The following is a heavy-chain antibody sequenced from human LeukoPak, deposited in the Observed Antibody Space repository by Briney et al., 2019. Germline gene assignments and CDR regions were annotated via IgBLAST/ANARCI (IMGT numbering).Heavy chain of an antibody. J-gene: IGHJ4*02. CDR3: ARGRNGDPHFY. V-gene: IGHV1-3*01. Sequence: ASVKVSCKTSGYSFTSQDMHWVRQAPGQSLEWMGCINPGNGDTKYSQEFQGRVTMTTDTSTSTAYMELRSLRSDDTAVYYCARGRNGDPHFYWGQGTLVTVSS. CDR1: GYSFTSQD. D-gene: IGHD4-17*01. CDR2: INPGNGDT.